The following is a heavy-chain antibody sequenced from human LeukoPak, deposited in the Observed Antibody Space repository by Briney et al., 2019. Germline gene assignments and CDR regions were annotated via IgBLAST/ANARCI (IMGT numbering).Heavy chain of an antibody. Sequence: SETLSLTCTVSGGSISSYYWSWIRQPAGKGLEWIGRIYTSGSTNYNPSLKSRVTMSVDTSKNQFSLKLSSVTAADTAVYYCARVLAAAGNRYFDYWGQGTLVTVSS. CDR3: ARVLAAAGNRYFDY. J-gene: IGHJ4*02. CDR2: IYTSGST. D-gene: IGHD6-13*01. V-gene: IGHV4-4*07. CDR1: GGSISSYY.